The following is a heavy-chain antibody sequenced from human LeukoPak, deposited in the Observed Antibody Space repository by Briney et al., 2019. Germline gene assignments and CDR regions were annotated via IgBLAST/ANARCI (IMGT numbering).Heavy chain of an antibody. V-gene: IGHV1-18*01. Sequence: GASVKVSCKASGYIFTSYGITWVRQAPGQGLEWMGWISGYNGNTNYAQKLQGRVTMTTDTSTSTAYMELRSLRSDDTAVYYCAIATVTTLIFDYWGQGTLVTVSS. CDR2: ISGYNGNT. J-gene: IGHJ4*02. CDR3: AIATVTTLIFDY. CDR1: GYIFTSYG. D-gene: IGHD4-17*01.